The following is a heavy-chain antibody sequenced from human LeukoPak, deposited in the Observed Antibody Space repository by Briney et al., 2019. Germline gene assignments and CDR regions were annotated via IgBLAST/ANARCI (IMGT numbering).Heavy chain of an antibody. D-gene: IGHD2-15*01. J-gene: IGHJ2*01. Sequence: ASVNVSCKASGYTFTSYGISWVRQAPGQGLEGMGWISAYNGNTNYAQKLQGRVTMTPDTSTITAYMELRSLRSDDTAMYYCARLGSGAEDIVLVVPATHWYFDLWGRGTLVTVSS. CDR3: ARLGSGAEDIVLVVPATHWYFDL. CDR1: GYTFTSYG. CDR2: ISAYNGNT. V-gene: IGHV1-18*01.